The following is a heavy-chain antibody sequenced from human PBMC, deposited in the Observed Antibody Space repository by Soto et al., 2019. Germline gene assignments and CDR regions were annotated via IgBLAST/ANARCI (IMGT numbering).Heavy chain of an antibody. CDR2: ISGSGGST. CDR3: AKGAKYFDWLLSFYYYGMDV. J-gene: IGHJ6*02. Sequence: GGSLRLYCSASGFTFSSNAMSWVRQAPGKGLEWVSAISGSGGSTYYADSVKGRFTISRDNSKNTLYLQMNSLRAEDTAVYYCAKGAKYFDWLLSFYYYGMDVWGQGTTVTVSS. V-gene: IGHV3-23*01. CDR1: GFTFSSNA. D-gene: IGHD3-9*01.